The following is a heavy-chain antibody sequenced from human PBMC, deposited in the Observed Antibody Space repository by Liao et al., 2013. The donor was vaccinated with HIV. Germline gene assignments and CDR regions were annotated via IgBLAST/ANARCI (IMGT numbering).Heavy chain of an antibody. CDR3: ARYSSSSAENWFDP. V-gene: IGHV4-61*02. CDR2: IYTSGST. J-gene: IGHJ5*02. CDR1: GGSISSGSYY. D-gene: IGHD6-6*01. Sequence: QVQLQESGPGLVKPSQTLSLTCTVSGGSISSGSYYWSWIRQPAGKGLEWIGRIYTSGSTNYNPSLKSRVTISVDTSKNQFSLKLRSVTAADTAVYYCARYSSSSAENWFDPWGQGTLVTVSS.